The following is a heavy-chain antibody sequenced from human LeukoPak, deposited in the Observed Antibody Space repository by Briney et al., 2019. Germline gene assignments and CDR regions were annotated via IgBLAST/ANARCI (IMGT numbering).Heavy chain of an antibody. CDR2: ISAYNXNT. J-gene: IGHJ4*02. CDR1: GYTFTSYG. V-gene: IGHV1-18*01. D-gene: IGHD2-2*01. CDR3: ARDRALYCSSTSCFKYYFDY. Sequence: ASVKVSCKASGYTFTSYGISWVRQXPGQGXXWMGXISAYNXNTNYAQKLQGRVTMTTDTSTSTAYMELRSLRSDDTAVYYCARDRALYCSSTSCFKYYFDYWGQGTLVTVSS.